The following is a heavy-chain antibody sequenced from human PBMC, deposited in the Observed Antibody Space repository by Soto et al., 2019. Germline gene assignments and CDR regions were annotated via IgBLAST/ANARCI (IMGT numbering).Heavy chain of an antibody. CDR2: IKQDGSEK. J-gene: IGHJ4*02. CDR1: GFTFSSYW. Sequence: PGGSLRLSCAASGFTFSSYWMSWVRQAPGKGLEWVANIKQDGSEKYYVDSVKGRFTISRDNAKNSLYLQMNSLRAEDTAVYYRARGTPFFISPYFDYWGQGTLVTVSS. D-gene: IGHD3-3*02. V-gene: IGHV3-7*03. CDR3: ARGTPFFISPYFDY.